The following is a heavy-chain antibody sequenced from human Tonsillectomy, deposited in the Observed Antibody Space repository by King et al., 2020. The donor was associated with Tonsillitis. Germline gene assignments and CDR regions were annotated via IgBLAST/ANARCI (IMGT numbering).Heavy chain of an antibody. CDR1: GGSISSSYYY. Sequence: QLQESGPGLVKPSETLSLTCTVSGGSISSSYYYWGWIRQPPGKGLEWIGSLYYSVSTYYSGSTYYRPSLRSRVSLAVDTSKNQVSLELTSVTAADTAVYYCAKASIAVAGRGWFDPWGQGTLVTVSS. J-gene: IGHJ5*02. V-gene: IGHV4-39*01. CDR2: LYYSVSTYYSGST. D-gene: IGHD6-19*01. CDR3: AKASIAVAGRGWFDP.